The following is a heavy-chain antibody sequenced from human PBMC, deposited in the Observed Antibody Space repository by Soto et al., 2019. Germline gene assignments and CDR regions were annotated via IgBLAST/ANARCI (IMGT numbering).Heavy chain of an antibody. V-gene: IGHV1-69*13. CDR2: IIPVFQTA. J-gene: IGHJ4*02. D-gene: IGHD3-22*01. CDR3: ARGGSGYTWFNEF. CDR1: GYTLTELS. Sequence: SVKVSCKVSGYTLTELSMHWVRQAPGKGLEWMGGIIPVFQTAYYTQRFQGRVTITADESTNTAYMELSSLRSEDTAIYYCARGGSGYTWFNEFWGQGTLVTVSS.